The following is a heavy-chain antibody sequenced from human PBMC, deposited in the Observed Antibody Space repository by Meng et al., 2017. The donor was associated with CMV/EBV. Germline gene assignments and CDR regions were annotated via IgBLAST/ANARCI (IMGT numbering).Heavy chain of an antibody. V-gene: IGHV1-46*01. CDR1: GGTFSSYA. D-gene: IGHD4-17*01. CDR2: IIPSGGST. CDR3: ARGSIRVDYGDYLGY. J-gene: IGHJ4*02. Sequence: ASVKVSCKASGGTFSSYAISWVRQAPGQGLEWMGGIIPSGGSTSYAQKFQGRVTMTRDTSTSTVYMELSSLRSEDTAVYYCARGSIRVDYGDYLGYWGQGTLVTVSS.